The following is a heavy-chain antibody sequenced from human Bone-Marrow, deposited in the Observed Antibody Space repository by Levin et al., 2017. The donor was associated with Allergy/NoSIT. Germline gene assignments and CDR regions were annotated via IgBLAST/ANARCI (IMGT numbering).Heavy chain of an antibody. V-gene: IGHV3-21*01. CDR1: GFTFSTHS. Sequence: PGGSLRLSCAASGFTFSTHSMNWVRQAPGKGLEWVSSISCSGTYKYYADSVKGRFTISRDNGKKLLYLQMNSMRAEDTAVYYCARDAGGGDDFGSDGDVVSYVDWYFGLWGRGSLVTVSS. D-gene: IGHD3-3*01. CDR2: ISCSGTYK. J-gene: IGHJ2*01. CDR3: ARDAGGGDDFGSDGDVVSYVDWYFGL.